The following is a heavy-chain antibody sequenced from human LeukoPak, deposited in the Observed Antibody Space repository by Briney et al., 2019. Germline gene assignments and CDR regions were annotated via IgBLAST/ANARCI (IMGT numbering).Heavy chain of an antibody. CDR1: GFTFSSYE. CDR3: ARSYCSGGSCYPPYY. CDR2: ISSSGSTI. V-gene: IGHV3-48*03. Sequence: GGSLRLSCAASGFTFSSYEMNWVRQAPGKGLEWVSYISSSGSTIYYADSVKGRLTISRDNAKNSLYLQMNSLRAEDTALYYCARSYCSGGSCYPPYYWGQGTLVTVSS. J-gene: IGHJ4*02. D-gene: IGHD2-15*01.